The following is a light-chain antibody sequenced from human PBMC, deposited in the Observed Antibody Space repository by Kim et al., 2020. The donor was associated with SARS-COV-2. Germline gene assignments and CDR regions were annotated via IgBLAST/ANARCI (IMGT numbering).Light chain of an antibody. J-gene: IGKJ1*01. CDR1: QSISSW. V-gene: IGKV1-5*01. CDR2: DAS. CDR3: QQYNSYSWT. Sequence: ASVGARVTIPCRASQSISSWLAWYQQKPGKAPKLLIYDASSLESGVPSRFSGSGSGTEFTLTISSLQPDDFATYYCQQYNSYSWTFGQGTKVEIK.